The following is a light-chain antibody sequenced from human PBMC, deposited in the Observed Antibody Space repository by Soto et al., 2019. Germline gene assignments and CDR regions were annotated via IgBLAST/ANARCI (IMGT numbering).Light chain of an antibody. CDR3: QQYGSSLFT. V-gene: IGKV3-20*01. J-gene: IGKJ3*01. CDR1: QSVSSKY. CDR2: GTS. Sequence: EMVLTQSPGTLSLSPGERATLSCRASQSVSSKYLAWYQHKPGQAPRVLIYGTSIRASGVPERFSGGGSGTDFTLTITRLESEDFAVYYCQQYGSSLFTFGPGTKVDFK.